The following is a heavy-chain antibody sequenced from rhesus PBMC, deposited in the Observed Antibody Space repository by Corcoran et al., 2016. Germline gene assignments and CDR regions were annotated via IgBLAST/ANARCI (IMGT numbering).Heavy chain of an antibody. Sequence: QVQLQESGPGLVKPSETLSLTCTVSGGSISVSYYWRWIRQPPAQGLEGVGRIYGSGASTNYNPSLKSRVTFSRDTSKNQFSLKLSSVTAADTAVYYCARDSYSGSFDYGPYWYFDLWGPGTPITISS. J-gene: IGHJ2*01. CDR2: IYGSGAST. CDR1: GGSISVSYY. CDR3: ARDSYSGSFDYGPYWYFDL. D-gene: IGHD6-25*01. V-gene: IGHV4-160*01.